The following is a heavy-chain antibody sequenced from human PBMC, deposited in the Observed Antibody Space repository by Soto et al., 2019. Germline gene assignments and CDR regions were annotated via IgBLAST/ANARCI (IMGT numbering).Heavy chain of an antibody. CDR3: ARAPPGPAPRWGV. CDR2: IYPTGKT. V-gene: IGHV4-30-2*01. Sequence: SETLSLTCTVSGGSIISGGYSWIWIRQTPGKGLEWIGYIYPTGKTYYNPSLKNRATLSIDTSQNQFSLQLTSVTAADTAVYYCARAPPGPAPRWGVWGHGTTVTVSS. J-gene: IGHJ6*02. CDR1: GGSIISGGYS. D-gene: IGHD3-16*01.